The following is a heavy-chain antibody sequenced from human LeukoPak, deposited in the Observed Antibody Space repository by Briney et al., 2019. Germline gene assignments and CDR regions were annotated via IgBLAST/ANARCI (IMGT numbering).Heavy chain of an antibody. Sequence: GGSLRLSCAASGFTFSTYWMGWVRQAPGKGLEWVANIEEYGNEIHYVDSVKGRFTISRQNAKNSLYLQMNSLRAEDTAVYYCARGRDGYNLVDAFDIWGQGIMVIVSS. CDR2: IEEYGNEI. CDR3: ARGRDGYNLVDAFDI. D-gene: IGHD5-24*01. CDR1: GFTFSTYW. V-gene: IGHV3-7*01. J-gene: IGHJ3*02.